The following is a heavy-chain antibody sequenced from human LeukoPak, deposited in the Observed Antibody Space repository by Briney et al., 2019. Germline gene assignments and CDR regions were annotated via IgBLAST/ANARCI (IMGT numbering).Heavy chain of an antibody. Sequence: PSETLSLTCTVSGGSISGYYWSWIRQSPGKGLEWIGYIYYSGSTNYNPSLKSRVTISVDTSKNQFSLKLSSVTAADAAVYYCARQGGDPCDSSGYYLPTSGYFDYWGQGTLVTVSS. CDR2: IYYSGST. CDR1: GGSISGYY. D-gene: IGHD3-22*01. J-gene: IGHJ4*02. CDR3: ARQGGDPCDSSGYYLPTSGYFDY. V-gene: IGHV4-59*08.